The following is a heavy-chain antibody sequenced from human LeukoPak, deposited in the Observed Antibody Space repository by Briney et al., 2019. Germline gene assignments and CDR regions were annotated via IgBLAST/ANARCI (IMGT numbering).Heavy chain of an antibody. J-gene: IGHJ4*02. CDR3: AKDPTNDYGDYYFDY. CDR2: ISGSGGST. CDR1: GFTFSSYA. V-gene: IGHV3-23*01. D-gene: IGHD4-17*01. Sequence: GGSLRLSCAASGFTFSSYAMSWVRQAPGKGLEWVSAISGSGGSTYYADSVKGRFTISRDNSKNTLYLQMNSLRAEDTAVYYCAKDPTNDYGDYYFDYWAREPWSPSPQ.